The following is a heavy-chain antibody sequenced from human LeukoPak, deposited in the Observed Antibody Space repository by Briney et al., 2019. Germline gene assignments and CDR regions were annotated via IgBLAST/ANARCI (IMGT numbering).Heavy chain of an antibody. V-gene: IGHV4-59*01. CDR2: IYYSGST. CDR1: GGSISSYY. D-gene: IGHD2-15*01. J-gene: IGHJ4*02. CDR3: ARDRHCSGGSCYYFDY. Sequence: SETLSLTCTVSGGSISSYYWSWIRQPPGKRLEWIGYIYYSGSTNYNPSLKSRVTISVDTSKNQFSLKLSSVTAADTAVYYCARDRHCSGGSCYYFDYWGQGTLVTVSS.